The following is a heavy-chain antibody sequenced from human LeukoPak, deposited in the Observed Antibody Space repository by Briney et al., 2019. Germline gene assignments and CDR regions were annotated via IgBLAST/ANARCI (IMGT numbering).Heavy chain of an antibody. CDR2: INQDASVR. Sequence: GGSLRLSCAASGFSFSTYWMSWVRQTPEKGLQFVANINQDASVRNYMDSLKGRCTISRDNAKKSVYLEINSLRADDTAVYYCARDPGSSSFDLWGQGALVTVSS. V-gene: IGHV3-7*01. CDR3: ARDPGSSSFDL. J-gene: IGHJ4*02. D-gene: IGHD6-13*01. CDR1: GFSFSTYW.